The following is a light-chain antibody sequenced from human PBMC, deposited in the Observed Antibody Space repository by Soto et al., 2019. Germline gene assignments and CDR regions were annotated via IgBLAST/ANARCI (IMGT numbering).Light chain of an antibody. V-gene: IGLV2-14*01. J-gene: IGLJ1*01. Sequence: QSVLTQPASVSGSPGQSITISCTVTSSDLGAYNFVSWYQQHPGKAPKLMIYEVSNRPSGVSNRFSGSKSGNTASLTISGLQAEDEASYYCSSYTSSTTPYVFGTGTKVTVL. CDR3: SSYTSSTTPYV. CDR2: EVS. CDR1: SSDLGAYNF.